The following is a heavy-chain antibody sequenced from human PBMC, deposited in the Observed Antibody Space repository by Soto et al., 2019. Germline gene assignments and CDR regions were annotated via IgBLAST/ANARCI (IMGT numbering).Heavy chain of an antibody. J-gene: IGHJ4*02. V-gene: IGHV3-23*01. Sequence: EVQLLESGGGLVQPGRSLRLSCAASGFTFSSYAMSWVRQAPGKGLEWVSAISGSGGTTYYAASVKGRFTISRDTSKNTLFLQMNTLRAEDTAVYYWAKFFVETGGSSGWPWTFHYWGQGTLVTVSS. CDR3: AKFFVETGGSSGWPWTFHY. D-gene: IGHD6-25*01. CDR2: ISGSGGTT. CDR1: GFTFSSYA.